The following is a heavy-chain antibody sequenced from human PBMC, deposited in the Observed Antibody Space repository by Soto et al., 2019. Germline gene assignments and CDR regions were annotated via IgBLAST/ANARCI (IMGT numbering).Heavy chain of an antibody. Sequence: QVQLVQSGAEVKKPGSSVKVSCKASGGTFSSYAISWVRQAPGQGLEWMGGIIPIFGTANYAQKFQGRVTITADESTSAANMELSSLSSEDTAVYYCARAASRLARGGEWFDPWGQGTLVTVSS. V-gene: IGHV1-69*01. D-gene: IGHD2-21*01. CDR2: IIPIFGTA. J-gene: IGHJ5*02. CDR3: ARAASRLARGGEWFDP. CDR1: GGTFSSYA.